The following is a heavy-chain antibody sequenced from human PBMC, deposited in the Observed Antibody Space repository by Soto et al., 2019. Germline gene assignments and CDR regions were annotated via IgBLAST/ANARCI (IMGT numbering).Heavy chain of an antibody. CDR2: IIPIFGTA. V-gene: IGHV1-69*13. D-gene: IGHD3-10*01. CDR1: GGTFSSYA. CDR3: ARKGPSGTQPLDY. J-gene: IGHJ4*02. Sequence: EASVKVSCKASGGTFSSYAISWVRQAPGQGLEWMGGIIPIFGTANYAQKFQGRVTITADESTSTAYMELSSLRSEDTAVYYCARKGPSGTQPLDYWGQGTLVTVSS.